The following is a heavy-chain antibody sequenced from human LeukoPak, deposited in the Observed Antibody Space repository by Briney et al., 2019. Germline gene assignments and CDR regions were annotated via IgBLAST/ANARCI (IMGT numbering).Heavy chain of an antibody. V-gene: IGHV1-69*13. CDR1: GGTFNSYA. CDR2: IIPIFGTA. CDR3: ARSPENWNPGHSGWFDP. Sequence: SVKVSCKASGGTFNSYAISWVRQAPGQGLEWMGGIIPIFGTANYAQKFQGRVTITADESTSTAYMELSSLRSEDTAVYYCARSPENWNPGHSGWFDPWGQGTLVTVSS. J-gene: IGHJ5*02. D-gene: IGHD1-1*01.